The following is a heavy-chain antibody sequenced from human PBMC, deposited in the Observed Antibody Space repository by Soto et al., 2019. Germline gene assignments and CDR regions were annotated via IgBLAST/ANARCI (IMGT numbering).Heavy chain of an antibody. J-gene: IGHJ6*03. Sequence: ASVKVSCKASGYTFTSYDINWVRQATGQGLEWMGWMNPNSGNTGYAQKFQGRVTMTRNTSISTAYMELSSLRSEDTAVYYCARGPLTTLTADYYYMDVWGKGTTVTVSS. CDR3: ARGPLTTLTADYYYMDV. CDR2: MNPNSGNT. CDR1: GYTFTSYD. V-gene: IGHV1-8*01. D-gene: IGHD4-17*01.